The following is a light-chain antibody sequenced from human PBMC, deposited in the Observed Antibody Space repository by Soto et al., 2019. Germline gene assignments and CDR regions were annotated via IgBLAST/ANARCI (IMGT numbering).Light chain of an antibody. CDR1: QGINRF. CDR3: QQLKSNLIT. CDR2: AAS. J-gene: IGKJ5*01. V-gene: IGKV1-9*01. Sequence: DIQLTQSPSFLSASVGDRVTITCRASQGINRFLAWYQQKPGKAPKIMIYAASTLQSGVPSRFRGSGSGTEFTLTISSLQPEDFETYYCQQLKSNLITFGQGTRLEIK.